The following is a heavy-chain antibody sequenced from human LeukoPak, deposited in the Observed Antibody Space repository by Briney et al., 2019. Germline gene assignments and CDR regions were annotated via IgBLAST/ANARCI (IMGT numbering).Heavy chain of an antibody. V-gene: IGHV3-33*01. CDR1: GFTFSSYG. CDR3: ARDGCIMITFGGVIEPAFDI. CDR2: IWYDGSNK. J-gene: IGHJ3*02. D-gene: IGHD3-16*02. Sequence: GGSLRLSCAASGFTFSSYGMHWVRQAPGKGLEWVAVIWYDGSNKYYADSVKGRFTISRDNSKNTLYLQMNSLRAEDTAVYYCARDGCIMITFGGVIEPAFDIWGQGTMVTVSS.